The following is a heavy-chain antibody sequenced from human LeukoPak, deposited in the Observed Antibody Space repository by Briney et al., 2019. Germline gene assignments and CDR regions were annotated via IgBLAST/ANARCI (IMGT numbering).Heavy chain of an antibody. J-gene: IGHJ4*02. Sequence: PGGSLRLSCAAPGFTLRHFAMNWVRQAPGKGLEWVSSIASDGDTFYAGSVKGRFTISRDISTNTLHLQMNSLRADDTAIYFCANEAHRHLDLHNWGQGTLVTVST. CDR3: ANEAHRHLDLHN. CDR1: GFTLRHFA. CDR2: IASDGDT. V-gene: IGHV3-23*01.